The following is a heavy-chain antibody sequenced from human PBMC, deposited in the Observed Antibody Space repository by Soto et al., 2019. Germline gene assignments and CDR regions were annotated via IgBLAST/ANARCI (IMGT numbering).Heavy chain of an antibody. J-gene: IGHJ5*02. Sequence: SETLSLTCTVSGGSVSGVDYFWSWIRQSPGKGLEWIGYIYYTGITHLNPSLKRRLTMAGDTSKNEFSLKLTSVSAADTAVYFCAREERKGIISWFDPWGQGTPVTVSS. CDR2: IYYTGIT. CDR1: GGSVSGVDYF. D-gene: IGHD2-21*01. V-gene: IGHV4-30-4*08. CDR3: AREERKGIISWFDP.